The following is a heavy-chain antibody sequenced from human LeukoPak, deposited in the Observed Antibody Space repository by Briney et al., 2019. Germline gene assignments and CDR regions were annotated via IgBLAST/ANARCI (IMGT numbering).Heavy chain of an antibody. CDR3: ARHVEWAVAVAGKHWYFDL. CDR1: GYTLTELS. V-gene: IGHV1-24*01. CDR2: FDPEDGET. D-gene: IGHD6-19*01. J-gene: IGHJ2*01. Sequence: ASGKVSCKVSGYTLTELSMHWVRQAPGKGLEWMGGFDPEDGETIYAQKFQGRVTMTEDTSTDTAYMELSSLRSDDTPVYYCARHVEWAVAVAGKHWYFDLWGRGTLVTVSS.